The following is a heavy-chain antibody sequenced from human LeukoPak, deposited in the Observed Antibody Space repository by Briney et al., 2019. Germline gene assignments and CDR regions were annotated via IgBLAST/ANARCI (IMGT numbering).Heavy chain of an antibody. J-gene: IGHJ4*02. CDR1: GFTFSDYY. Sequence: PGGSLRLSCAASGFTFSDYYMSWIRQAPGKGLEWVSYISSSGSTIYYADSVKGRFTISRDNAKNSLYLQMNSLRAEDTAVYCCARGAVDTAMVPDFDYWGQGTLVTVSS. D-gene: IGHD5-18*01. CDR2: ISSSGSTI. V-gene: IGHV3-11*01. CDR3: ARGAVDTAMVPDFDY.